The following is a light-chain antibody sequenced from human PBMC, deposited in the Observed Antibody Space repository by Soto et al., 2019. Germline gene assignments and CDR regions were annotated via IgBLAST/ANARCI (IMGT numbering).Light chain of an antibody. J-gene: IGLJ3*02. CDR1: SSDIGSYNL. Sequence: QSALTQPASVSGSPGQSITISCTGTSSDIGSYNLVSWYQQHPGKAPKVVIYDVTKRPSGVSDRFSGSRSGNTASLTISGLQAEDEADYYCRSYAGTSSLGVFGGGTKVTVL. V-gene: IGLV2-23*02. CDR2: DVT. CDR3: RSYAGTSSLGV.